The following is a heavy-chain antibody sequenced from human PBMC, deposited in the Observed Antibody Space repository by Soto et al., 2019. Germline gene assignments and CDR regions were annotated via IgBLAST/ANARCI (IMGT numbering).Heavy chain of an antibody. Sequence: VQLAQSGAEVKKPGASVKDSCKTSGDSFNDYYIHWVRQAPGQGLEWMGWINPNGGATKYAQKLQGRVTVTTETSIRTVYMELSSLRSADTAVYSCARERGGATATLDYYYFYMDVWGKGTTVTVSS. CDR3: ARERGGATATLDYYYFYMDV. V-gene: IGHV1-2*02. CDR1: GDSFNDYY. CDR2: INPNGGAT. J-gene: IGHJ6*03. D-gene: IGHD5-12*01.